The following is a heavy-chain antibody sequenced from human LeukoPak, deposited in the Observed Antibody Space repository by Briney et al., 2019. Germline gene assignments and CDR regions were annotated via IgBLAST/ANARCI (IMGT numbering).Heavy chain of an antibody. D-gene: IGHD4-11*01. CDR1: GFAFSAHG. CDR2: IGGYGTTT. J-gene: IGHJ4*02. Sequence: GGSLRLSCEASGFAFSAHGMSWVRQAPGKGLEWVSAIGGYGTTTYYGDSVRGRFTISRDNSRNTMYLYMSSLRAEDTAVYYCVKVIYSNYGYFDYWGQGTLVTVSS. CDR3: VKVIYSNYGYFDY. V-gene: IGHV3-23*01.